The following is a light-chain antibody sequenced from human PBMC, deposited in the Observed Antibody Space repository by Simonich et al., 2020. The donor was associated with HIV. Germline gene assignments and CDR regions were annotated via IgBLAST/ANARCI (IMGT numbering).Light chain of an antibody. CDR1: RNILYNSNNQNY. CDR3: QQYYTTPPT. CDR2: WAT. J-gene: IGKJ1*01. Sequence: DIVMTHSPYSMAVSLGEMATINCKSSRNILYNSNNQNYLAWYQQKPGQPPHLLIYWATTRESGVPDRFSASGSGTDFTLTISSLQAEDVAVYYCQQYYTTPPTFGQGTKVEIK. V-gene: IGKV4-1*01.